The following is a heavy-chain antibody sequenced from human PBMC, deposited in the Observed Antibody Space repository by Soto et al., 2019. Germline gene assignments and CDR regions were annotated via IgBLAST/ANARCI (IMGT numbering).Heavy chain of an antibody. CDR1: GGTFSSYA. J-gene: IGHJ3*02. V-gene: IGHV1-69*13. CDR2: IIPIFGTA. Sequence: SVKVSCKASGGTFSSYAISWVRQAPGQGREWMGGIIPIFGTANYAQKFQGRVTITADESTITAYMELSSLRYEDTAVYYCARIRWFFQFKAGYSNGDRAFYIWGQGTMVTVSS. D-gene: IGHD6-19*01. CDR3: ARIRWFFQFKAGYSNGDRAFYI.